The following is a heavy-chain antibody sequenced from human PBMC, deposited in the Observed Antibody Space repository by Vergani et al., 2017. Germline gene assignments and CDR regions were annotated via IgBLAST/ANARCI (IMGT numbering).Heavy chain of an antibody. J-gene: IGHJ4*02. CDR2: VKWNGDSS. D-gene: IGHD3-10*01. CDR1: GFTFGDYD. Sequence: EVQLVESGGGVVRPGGSLRLSCAASGFTFGDYDMNWVRQAPGKGLEWVSRVKWNGDSSVYADSVKGRFTISRDNAKNSLYLQMTSLRAEDTAFYYCARRGSGNTYYFDYWVQGALVTVSS. V-gene: IGHV3-20*04. CDR3: ARRGSGNTYYFDY.